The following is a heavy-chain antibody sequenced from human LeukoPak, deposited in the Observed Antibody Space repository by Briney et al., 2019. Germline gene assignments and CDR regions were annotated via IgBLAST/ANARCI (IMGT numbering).Heavy chain of an antibody. CDR2: MNPNSGNT. D-gene: IGHD2-21*02. CDR1: GYTFTSYD. CDR3: ARGGAYCGGDCYPA. J-gene: IGHJ4*02. V-gene: IGHV1-8*01. Sequence: GASVKVSCKASGYTFTSYDINWVRQATGQGLEWKGWMNPNSGNTGYAQKFQGRVTMTRNTSISTAYMELSSLRSEDTAVYYCARGGAYCGGDCYPARGQGTLVTVSS.